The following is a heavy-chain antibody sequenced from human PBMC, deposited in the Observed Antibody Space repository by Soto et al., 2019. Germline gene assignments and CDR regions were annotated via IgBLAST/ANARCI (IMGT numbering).Heavy chain of an antibody. Sequence: QVQLVQSGAEVKKPGSSVKVSCKASGGTFSSYAISWVRQAPGQGLEWMGGIIPIFGTANYAQKFQGRVTITADECTSTAYMDLSSLSSEDTAVYYCARDDYDSALVNYWGQGSMVTVSS. CDR1: GGTFSSYA. D-gene: IGHD3-22*01. CDR2: IIPIFGTA. V-gene: IGHV1-69*12. J-gene: IGHJ4*02. CDR3: ARDDYDSALVNY.